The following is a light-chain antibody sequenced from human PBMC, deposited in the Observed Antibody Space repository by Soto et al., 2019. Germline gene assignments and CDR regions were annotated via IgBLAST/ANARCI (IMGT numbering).Light chain of an antibody. Sequence: QSALTQPASVSGSPGQSITISCTGTSSDIGRYNYVSWFQQHPGKVPKLVIFEVNYRPSGVSDRFSCSKSGNTASLTITGLQAEDEADYYCTSCITANTRCVFGSGTKLTVL. CDR1: SSDIGRYNY. J-gene: IGLJ1*01. CDR3: TSCITANTRCV. V-gene: IGLV2-14*01. CDR2: EVN.